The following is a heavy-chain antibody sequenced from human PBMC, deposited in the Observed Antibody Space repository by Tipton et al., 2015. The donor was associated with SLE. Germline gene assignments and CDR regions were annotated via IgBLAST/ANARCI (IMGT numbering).Heavy chain of an antibody. CDR3: ARSRCITTSCLLRVRLYIDV. J-gene: IGHJ6*03. CDR2: IYNSGST. Sequence: TLSLTCTVSGGSVTSGSFYWNWIRQPAGRGLEWIGHIYNSGSTNYNASLDSRVTMSVDTSNNQFSLQLTSVTAADTAVYYCARSRCITTSCLLRVRLYIDVWGKGTTVTVSS. D-gene: IGHD2-2*01. CDR1: GGSVTSGSFY. V-gene: IGHV4-61*09.